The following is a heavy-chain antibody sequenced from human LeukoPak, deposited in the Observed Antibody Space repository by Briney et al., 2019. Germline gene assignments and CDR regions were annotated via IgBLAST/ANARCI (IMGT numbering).Heavy chain of an antibody. CDR3: AKVGELGATSDYFDY. Sequence: GGSLRLSCAASGFTFSSYGMGWVRQAPGKGREWVSSVSAIGDATYYADSVKGRFTISRANTKKTMYLQISRLRAEDTAIYFCAKVGELGATSDYFDYWGQGALVTVSS. J-gene: IGHJ4*02. CDR1: GFTFSSYG. D-gene: IGHD1-26*01. CDR2: VSAIGDAT. V-gene: IGHV3-23*01.